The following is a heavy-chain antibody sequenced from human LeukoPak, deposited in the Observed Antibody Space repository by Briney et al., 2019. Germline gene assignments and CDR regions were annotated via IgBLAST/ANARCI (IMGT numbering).Heavy chain of an antibody. D-gene: IGHD4-17*01. V-gene: IGHV3-23*01. Sequence: GGSLRLSCAASGFTFSRNGMTWVRQAPGKGLEWVSAISGSGGSTYYADSVKGRFTISRDNSKNTLYLQMNSLRAEDTAVYYCAKDPQYGDYAGYWGQGTLVTVSS. J-gene: IGHJ4*02. CDR3: AKDPQYGDYAGY. CDR1: GFTFSRNG. CDR2: ISGSGGST.